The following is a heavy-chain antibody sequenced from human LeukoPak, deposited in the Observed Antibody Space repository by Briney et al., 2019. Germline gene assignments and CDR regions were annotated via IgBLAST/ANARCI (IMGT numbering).Heavy chain of an antibody. CDR3: ARAYSGYDPYLYLYGMDA. J-gene: IGHJ6*02. V-gene: IGHV4-59*08. CDR1: GDSITSYY. D-gene: IGHD5-12*01. Sequence: PSETLSLTCTVSGDSITSYYWSWIRQPPGKGLEWIGYIFYSGTTNYNPSLKSRVTISLDRSQSQFSLKLSSVTAADAAVYYCARAYSGYDPYLYLYGMDAWGQGTTVTVSS. CDR2: IFYSGTT.